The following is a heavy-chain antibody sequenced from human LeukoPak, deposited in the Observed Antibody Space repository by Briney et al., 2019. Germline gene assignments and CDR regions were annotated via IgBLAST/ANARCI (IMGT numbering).Heavy chain of an antibody. Sequence: GESLRISCKGSGYSFTSYWISWVRQMPGKGLEWIGRIDPSDSYTNYSPSFQGRVTISADKSISTAYLQWSSLKASDTAMYYCARPNCSSTSCYEAAFDYWGQGTLVTVSS. J-gene: IGHJ4*02. CDR3: ARPNCSSTSCYEAAFDY. D-gene: IGHD2-2*01. CDR1: GYSFTSYW. V-gene: IGHV5-10-1*01. CDR2: IDPSDSYT.